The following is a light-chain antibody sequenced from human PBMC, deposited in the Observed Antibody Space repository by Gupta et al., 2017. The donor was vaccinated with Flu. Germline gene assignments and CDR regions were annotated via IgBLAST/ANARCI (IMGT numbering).Light chain of an antibody. CDR3: QTWGTGIVV. CDR2: LNSDGRH. J-gene: IGLJ2*01. Sequence: SGHSSYAIAWHQQQPKKGPRYLMKLNSDGRHSKGDGIPDRFSGSSSGAERYLTISSLQSEDEADYYCQTWGTGIVVFGGGTKLTVL. V-gene: IGLV4-69*01. CDR1: SGHSSYA.